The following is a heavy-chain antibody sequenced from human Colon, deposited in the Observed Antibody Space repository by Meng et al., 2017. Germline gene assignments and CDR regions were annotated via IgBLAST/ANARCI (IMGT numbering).Heavy chain of an antibody. CDR2: IYYSGTT. D-gene: IGHD1-14*01. CDR3: ARDRVPGKY. CDR1: GGSVSSGTYY. J-gene: IGHJ4*02. Sequence: QGHRQESGPGLVRPSETLSLTCTVSGGSVSSGTYYWSWIRQPPGKGLEWIGCIYYSGTTNYNPSLKSRVTISVDTSENQFSLKLSSVTPADTAVYFCARDRVPGKYWGQGTLVTVSS. V-gene: IGHV4-61*01.